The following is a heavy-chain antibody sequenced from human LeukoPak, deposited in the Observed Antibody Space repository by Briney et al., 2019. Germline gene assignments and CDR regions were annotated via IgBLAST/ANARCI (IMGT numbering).Heavy chain of an antibody. D-gene: IGHD6-19*01. CDR1: GGSISSSSYY. V-gene: IGHV4-39*01. Sequence: PSETLSLTCTVSGGSISSSSYYWGWIRQPPGKGLEWIVSIYYSGSTYYNPSLKSRVTISVDTSKNQFSLKLSSVTAADTAVYYCESKGPLGSGYSSGWSRDAFDIWGQGTMVTVSS. J-gene: IGHJ3*02. CDR2: IYYSGST. CDR3: ESKGPLGSGYSSGWSRDAFDI.